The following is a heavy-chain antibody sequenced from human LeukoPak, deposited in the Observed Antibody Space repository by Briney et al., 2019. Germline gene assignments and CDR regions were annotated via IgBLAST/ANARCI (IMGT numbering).Heavy chain of an antibody. CDR2: IIPILGIA. V-gene: IGHV1-69*10. D-gene: IGHD2-2*01. CDR1: GGTFSSYT. J-gene: IGHJ3*02. CDR3: ARGYCSSTSCYRDAFDI. Sequence: ASVKVSCKASGGTFSSYTISWVRQAPGQGLEWMGGIIPILGIANYAQKFQGRVTITADKSTSTAYMELSSLRSEDTAVYYCARGYCSSTSCYRDAFDIWGQGTMVTVSS.